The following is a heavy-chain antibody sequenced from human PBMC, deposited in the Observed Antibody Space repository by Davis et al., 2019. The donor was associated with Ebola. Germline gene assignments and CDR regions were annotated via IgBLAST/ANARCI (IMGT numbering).Heavy chain of an antibody. J-gene: IGHJ4*02. Sequence: GGSLRLSCAASGFTFSSSGMYWVRQAPGKGLEWVSFIRYDGSNKHYADSVKGRFTVSRDNSKNTLYLQVNSLRPEDTAVYYCARDSDDYSFDYWGQGTLVTVSS. CDR2: IRYDGSNK. CDR1: GFTFSSSG. D-gene: IGHD4-11*01. V-gene: IGHV3-30*02. CDR3: ARDSDDYSFDY.